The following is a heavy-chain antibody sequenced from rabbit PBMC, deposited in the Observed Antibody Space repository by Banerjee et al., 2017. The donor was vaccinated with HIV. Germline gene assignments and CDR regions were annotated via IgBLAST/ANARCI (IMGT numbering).Heavy chain of an antibody. CDR3: ARDLAGVIGWNFNL. J-gene: IGHJ4*01. Sequence: QEQLVESGGGLVQPEGSLTLTCKASGFDFSSNAMCWVRQAPGKGLEWIACINTISGDTVYATWAKGRFTISKASWTTVTLQVTSLTAADTASYFCARDLAGVIGWNFNLWGQGTLVTVS. D-gene: IGHD4-1*01. CDR1: GFDFSSNA. V-gene: IGHV1S45*01. CDR2: INTISGDT.